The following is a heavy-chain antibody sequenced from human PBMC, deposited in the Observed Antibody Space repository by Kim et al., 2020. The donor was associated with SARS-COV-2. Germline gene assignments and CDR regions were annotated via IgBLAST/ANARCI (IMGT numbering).Heavy chain of an antibody. CDR2: IYTSGST. CDR3: AGGIAAAGTSGMDV. J-gene: IGHJ6*02. CDR1: GGSISSGSYY. V-gene: IGHV4-61*02. D-gene: IGHD6-13*01. Sequence: SETLSLTCTVSGGSISSGSYYWSWIRQPAGKGLEWIGRIYTSGSTNYNPSLKSRVTISVDTSKNQFSLKLSSVTAADTAVYYCAGGIAAAGTSGMDVWGQGTTVTVSS.